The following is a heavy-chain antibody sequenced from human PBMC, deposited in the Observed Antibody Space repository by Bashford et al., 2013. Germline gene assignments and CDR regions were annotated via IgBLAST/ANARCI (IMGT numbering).Heavy chain of an antibody. D-gene: IGHD4-17*01. J-gene: IGHJ3*02. Sequence: GSLRLSCAASGFTFSSYWMSWSQAQEGWSGANIKQDGSEKYYVDSVKGRFTISRDNAKNSLYLQMNSLRAEDTAVYYCARLADYGDYEWLGRARENAFDIWGQGTMVTVSS. V-gene: IGHV3-7*02. CDR2: IKQDGSEK. CDR3: ARLADYGDYEWLGRARENAFDI. CDR1: GFTFSSYW.